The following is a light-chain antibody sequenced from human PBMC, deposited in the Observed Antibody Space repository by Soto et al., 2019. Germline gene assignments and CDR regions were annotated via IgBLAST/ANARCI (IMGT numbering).Light chain of an antibody. J-gene: IGLJ2*01. CDR1: SGDVGAHNL. CDR3: CSYAGSSTLV. Sequence: QSALTQPASVSGSPGQSINLSCTGTSGDVGAHNLVSWYQQHPGKAPKLIIYEVSKRPSGVSNRFSGSKSDNTASLTISGLQAEDEADYHCCSYAGSSTLVFGGGTQLTVL. V-gene: IGLV2-23*02. CDR2: EVS.